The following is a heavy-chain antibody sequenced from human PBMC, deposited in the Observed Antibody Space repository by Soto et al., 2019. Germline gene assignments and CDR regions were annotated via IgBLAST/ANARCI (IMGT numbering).Heavy chain of an antibody. CDR2: IYYSGST. CDR3: ARGRSSWPDKYNWFDP. CDR1: GGSISSGGYY. Sequence: QVQLQESGPGLVKPSQTLSLTCTVSGGSISSGGYYWSWIRQHPGKGLEWIGYIYYSGSTYYNPSLKSRATISVDTSKNQFSLKLSSVTAADTAVYYCARGRSSWPDKYNWFDPWGQGTLVTVSS. J-gene: IGHJ5*02. D-gene: IGHD6-13*01. V-gene: IGHV4-31*03.